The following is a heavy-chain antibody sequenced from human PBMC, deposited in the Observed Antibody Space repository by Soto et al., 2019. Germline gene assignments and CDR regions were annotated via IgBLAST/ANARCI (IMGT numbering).Heavy chain of an antibody. Sequence: PSETLSLTCTVSGGSISSYYWSWIRQPPGKGLEWIGYIYYSGSTNYNPSLKSRVTISVDTSKSQFSLKLSSVTAADTAVYYCARGFSSGWYGYFDYWGQGTLVTVSS. CDR3: ARGFSSGWYGYFDY. V-gene: IGHV4-59*01. CDR1: GGSISSYY. D-gene: IGHD6-19*01. CDR2: IYYSGST. J-gene: IGHJ4*02.